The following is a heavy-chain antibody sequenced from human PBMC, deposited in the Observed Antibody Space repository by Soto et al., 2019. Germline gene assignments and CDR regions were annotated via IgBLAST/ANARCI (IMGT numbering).Heavy chain of an antibody. CDR2: IKQDGSEK. CDR3: ARDRMRYSSGWGHDAFDI. D-gene: IGHD6-19*01. CDR1: GFTFSSYW. V-gene: IGHV3-7*01. J-gene: IGHJ3*02. Sequence: EVQLVESGGGLVQPGGSLRLSCAASGFTFSSYWMSWVRQAPGKGLEWVANIKQDGSEKYYVDSVKGRFTISRDNAKNSLYLQMNSLRAEDTAVYYWARDRMRYSSGWGHDAFDIWGQGTMVTVSS.